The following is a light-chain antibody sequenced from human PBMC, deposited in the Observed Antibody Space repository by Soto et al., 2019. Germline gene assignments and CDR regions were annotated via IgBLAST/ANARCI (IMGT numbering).Light chain of an antibody. V-gene: IGKV3-20*01. Sequence: EIVLTQSPGTLSLSPGQRATLSCRASQSVSSIILAWYQQKPGQAPRLLIYGASSRATGIPDRFSGSGSGTDFTLTISRLEPGDVAVCYCHQYGSSPLTCGQGARLEI. CDR3: HQYGSSPLT. CDR1: QSVSSII. J-gene: IGKJ5*01. CDR2: GAS.